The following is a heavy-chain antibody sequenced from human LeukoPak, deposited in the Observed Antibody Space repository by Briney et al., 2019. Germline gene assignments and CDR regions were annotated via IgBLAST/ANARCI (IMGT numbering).Heavy chain of an antibody. CDR1: GYTFTSYA. D-gene: IGHD2-2*01. V-gene: IGHV1-3*01. J-gene: IGHJ2*01. Sequence: GASVKVSCKASGYTFTSYAMHWVRQAPGQRLEWMGWINAGNGNTNYAQKLQGRVTMTTDTSTSTAYMELRSLRSDDTAVYYCASSTSFLYWYFDLWGRGTLVTVSS. CDR3: ASSTSFLYWYFDL. CDR2: INAGNGNT.